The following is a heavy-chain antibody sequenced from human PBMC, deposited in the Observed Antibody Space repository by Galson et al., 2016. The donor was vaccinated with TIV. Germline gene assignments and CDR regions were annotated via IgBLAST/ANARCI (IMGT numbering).Heavy chain of an antibody. CDR2: ISSNSAYL. CDR1: GFTFEDYA. D-gene: IGHD5-18*01. CDR3: AKGRGYSYGYPQDYYYGMDV. J-gene: IGHJ6*02. Sequence: SLRLSCAASGFTFEDYAMHWVRQAPGKGLEWVSGISSNSAYLGYADSVKGRFTISRDNAKNSLNLQMNSLRPEDTALYYCAKGRGYSYGYPQDYYYGMDVWGQGTAVTVSS. V-gene: IGHV3-9*01.